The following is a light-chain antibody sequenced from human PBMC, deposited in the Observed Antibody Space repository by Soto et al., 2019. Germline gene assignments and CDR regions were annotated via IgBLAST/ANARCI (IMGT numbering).Light chain of an antibody. CDR2: GAS. CDR1: QSVSSS. V-gene: IGKV3-15*01. Sequence: EVVMTQSPATLSVSPGEGVTLSCRASQSVSSSLAWYQQRPGQAPRLLIYGASTRATDIPARFSGSGSETDFTLSISSLQSEDFAVFYCQQYNNWPRTFGQGTKVEIK. CDR3: QQYNNWPRT. J-gene: IGKJ1*01.